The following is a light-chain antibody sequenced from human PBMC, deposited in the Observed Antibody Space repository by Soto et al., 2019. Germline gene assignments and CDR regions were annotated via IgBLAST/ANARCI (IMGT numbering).Light chain of an antibody. Sequence: QCVLTQPASVSGSPGQSITISCTGTSSDVGSYNLVSWYQHHPGKAPKLMIYEGSKRPSGVSNRFSGSKSGNTASLTISGLQAEDEADYYCCSFAGSSTYVFGTGTKVTVL. J-gene: IGLJ1*01. CDR3: CSFAGSSTYV. CDR1: SSDVGSYNL. CDR2: EGS. V-gene: IGLV2-23*01.